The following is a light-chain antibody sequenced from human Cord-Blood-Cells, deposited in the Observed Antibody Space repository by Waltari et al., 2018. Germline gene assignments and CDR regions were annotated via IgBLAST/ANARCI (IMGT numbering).Light chain of an antibody. CDR2: GAS. J-gene: IGKJ1*01. V-gene: IGKV3-20*01. Sequence: EIVLTQSPGTLSLSPGDRATLSCRASQSVSSSYLAWYQQKPGQAPRLLTHGASSRATGIPDRFSGSGSGTDFTLTISRLEPEDFAVYYCQQYGSSPPTWTFGQGTKVEIK. CDR3: QQYGSSPPTWT. CDR1: QSVSSSY.